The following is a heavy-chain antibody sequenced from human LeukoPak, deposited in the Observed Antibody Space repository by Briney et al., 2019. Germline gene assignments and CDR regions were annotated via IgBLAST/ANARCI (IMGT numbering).Heavy chain of an antibody. J-gene: IGHJ4*02. CDR2: IYHSGST. CDR1: GYSISSGYY. V-gene: IGHV4-38-2*01. D-gene: IGHD6-19*01. Sequence: SETLSLTCAVSGYSISSGYYWGWIRQPPGKGLEWIGSIYHSGSTYYNPSLKSRVTISVDTSKNQFSLKLSSVTAADTAVYYCASHDWVAVAGTCDYWGQGTLVTVSS. CDR3: ASHDWVAVAGTCDY.